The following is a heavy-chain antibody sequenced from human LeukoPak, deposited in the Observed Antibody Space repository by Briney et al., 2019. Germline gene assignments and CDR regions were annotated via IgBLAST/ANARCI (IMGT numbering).Heavy chain of an antibody. Sequence: GGSLSLSCAASGFTFSSYSMNWVRQAPGKGLEWVSSISSSSSYIYYADSVKGRFTISRDNAKNSLYLQMNSLRAEDTAVYYCAKELRYDFWSGYYVWGQGTLVTVSS. V-gene: IGHV3-21*01. CDR2: ISSSSSYI. CDR1: GFTFSSYS. D-gene: IGHD3-3*01. J-gene: IGHJ4*02. CDR3: AKELRYDFWSGYYV.